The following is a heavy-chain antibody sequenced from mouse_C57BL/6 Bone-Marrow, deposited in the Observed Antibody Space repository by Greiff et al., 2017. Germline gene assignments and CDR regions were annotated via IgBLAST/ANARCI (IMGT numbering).Heavy chain of an antibody. Sequence: VQLQQSGPGLVQPSQSLSITCTVSGFSLTSYGVHWVRQSPGKGLEWLGVIWRGGSTDYNAAFMYRLSITKDNSKSQVFFKMNSLQADDTAIYYCAKGDYENWNFDVWGTGTTVTVSS. CDR1: GFSLTSYG. V-gene: IGHV2-5*01. CDR2: IWRGGST. D-gene: IGHD2-4*01. CDR3: AKGDYENWNFDV. J-gene: IGHJ1*03.